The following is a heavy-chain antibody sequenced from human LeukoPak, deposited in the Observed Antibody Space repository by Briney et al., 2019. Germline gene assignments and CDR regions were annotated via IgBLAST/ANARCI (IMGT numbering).Heavy chain of an antibody. D-gene: IGHD3-9*01. J-gene: IGHJ4*02. CDR1: GFIFSKYG. CDR2: IALNGGDT. V-gene: IGHV3-23*01. CDR3: ARLILTGVPTRGYFDS. Sequence: PGGSLRLSCAVSGFIFSKYGMTWLRQAPGKGLEWVPGIALNGGDTDYAASVRGRFTISRDNFQNSLYLQMNSLRAEDTAVYYCARLILTGVPTRGYFDSWGQGTLVTVSS.